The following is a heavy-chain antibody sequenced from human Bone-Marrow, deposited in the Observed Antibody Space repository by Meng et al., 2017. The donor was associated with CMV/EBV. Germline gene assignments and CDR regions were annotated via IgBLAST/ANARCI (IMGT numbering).Heavy chain of an antibody. CDR2: INHSGST. Sequence: SETLSLTCAGYGGSFSGYYWSWIRQPPGKGLEWIGEINHSGSTNYNPSLKSRVTISVDTSKNQFSLKLSSVTAADTAVYYCARGQRVDCSSTSCLNFDYWGQGTLVTVSS. J-gene: IGHJ4*02. D-gene: IGHD2-2*01. CDR3: ARGQRVDCSSTSCLNFDY. CDR1: GGSFSGYY. V-gene: IGHV4-34*01.